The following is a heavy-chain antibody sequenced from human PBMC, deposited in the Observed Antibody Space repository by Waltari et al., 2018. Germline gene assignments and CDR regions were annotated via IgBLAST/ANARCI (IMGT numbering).Heavy chain of an antibody. CDR2: VSHSGST. V-gene: IGHV4-38-2*02. CDR3: AREGCTGIGCYLENYYYMDV. CDR1: GYSISSSNYH. D-gene: IGHD2-15*01. Sequence: QVQLQESGPGLVKPSETLSLTCDVSGYSISSSNYHWCWIRQPPGKGLEWIGGVSHSGSTSYNPSLKSRVTMSSDTSKNQFSLRLTSVTAADAAVYYCAREGCTGIGCYLENYYYMDVWGKGTTVTVSS. J-gene: IGHJ6*03.